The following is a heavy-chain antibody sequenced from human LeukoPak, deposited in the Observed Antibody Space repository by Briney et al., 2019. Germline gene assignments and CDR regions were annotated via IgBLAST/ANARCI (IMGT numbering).Heavy chain of an antibody. D-gene: IGHD7-27*01. CDR3: ARTGWGSDAFDI. Sequence: ASVKVSCKTSGYTFTSYEINWVRQATGQGLEWMGWMNPNSGSTGYAQKFQGRVTMTRNTSISTAYMELSSLRSEDTAVYYCARTGWGSDAFDIWGQGTMVTVSS. J-gene: IGHJ3*02. CDR2: MNPNSGST. CDR1: GYTFTSYE. V-gene: IGHV1-8*01.